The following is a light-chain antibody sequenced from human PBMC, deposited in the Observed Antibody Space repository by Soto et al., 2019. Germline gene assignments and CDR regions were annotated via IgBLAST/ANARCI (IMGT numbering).Light chain of an antibody. J-gene: IGKJ4*01. V-gene: IGKV1-9*01. CDR1: QDISSY. CDR3: QQLSSSPLT. Sequence: IQLTQSPSSLSASVGDRVTVTCRASQDISSYLAWYQQKPGKAPKLLIYATSTLQSGVPSRLSGSGSGTDFALTISSLQPEDFATYYCQQLSSSPLTFGGGTKVDIK. CDR2: ATS.